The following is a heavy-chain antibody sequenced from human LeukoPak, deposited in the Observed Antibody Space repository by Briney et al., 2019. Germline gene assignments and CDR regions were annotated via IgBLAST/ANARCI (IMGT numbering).Heavy chain of an antibody. CDR1: GYTFTGYY. CDR3: ARDPYSSSWNDAFDI. D-gene: IGHD6-13*01. CDR2: INPNSGGT. Sequence: ASVKVSCKASGYTFTGYYMHWVRQAPGQGLEWMGWINPNSGGTNYAQKFQGRVTMTRDTSISTAYMELSRLRSDDTAVYYCARDPYSSSWNDAFDIWGQGTMVTVSS. V-gene: IGHV1-2*02. J-gene: IGHJ3*02.